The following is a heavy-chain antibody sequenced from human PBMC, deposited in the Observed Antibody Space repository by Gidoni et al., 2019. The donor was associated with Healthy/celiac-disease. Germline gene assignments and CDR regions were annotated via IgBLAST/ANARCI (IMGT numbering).Heavy chain of an antibody. J-gene: IGHJ4*02. Sequence: EVQLVESGGGLVKPGRSLRLSCTASGFTFGDDAMSWFRQAPGKGLEWVGYSRSKAYGGRIEYAGDVKGRFTIPRDDSKRIAYLQMNSLKTEDTVVYYCTRGPPLGYWGQGTLVTVSS. V-gene: IGHV3-49*05. D-gene: IGHD3-3*01. CDR3: TRGPPLGY. CDR2: SRSKAYGGRI. CDR1: GFTFGDDA.